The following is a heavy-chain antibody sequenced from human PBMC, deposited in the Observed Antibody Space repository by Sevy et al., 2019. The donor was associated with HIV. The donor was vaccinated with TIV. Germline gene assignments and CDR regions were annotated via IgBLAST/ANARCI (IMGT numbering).Heavy chain of an antibody. CDR3: ARDLIVPTGMFYYGMDV. CDR1: GFTVGTYW. CDR2: IKQDESEK. Sequence: GGSLRLSCAASGFTVGTYWMSLVRQAPGKGLQWVASIKQDESEKNYVDSVKGRFTISRDNAKNSLALQMNSLRAEDTAVYYCARDLIVPTGMFYYGMDVWGQGTTVTVSS. D-gene: IGHD2-2*01. J-gene: IGHJ6*02. V-gene: IGHV3-7*01.